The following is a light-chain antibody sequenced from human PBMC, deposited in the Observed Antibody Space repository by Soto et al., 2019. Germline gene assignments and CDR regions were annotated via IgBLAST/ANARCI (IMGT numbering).Light chain of an antibody. V-gene: IGLV2-11*01. CDR1: SSDVGGYNY. CDR2: DVS. Sequence: QSVLTQPRSVSGSPGQSVTISCTGTSSDVGGYNYVSWNQHHPGKAPKLLIYDVSKRPSGVPDRFSGSKSGNTASLTISGLQAEDEADYYCCSYAGSYTYVFGTGTKLTVL. J-gene: IGLJ1*01. CDR3: CSYAGSYTYV.